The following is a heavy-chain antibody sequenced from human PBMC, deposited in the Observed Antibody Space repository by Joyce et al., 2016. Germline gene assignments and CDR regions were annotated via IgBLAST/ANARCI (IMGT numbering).Heavy chain of an antibody. J-gene: IGHJ4*02. CDR2: IFYSGST. V-gene: IGHV4-39*01. CDR1: GGSVSSNSYY. CDR3: ALVYYDFWSGFHPSY. Sequence: QLQLQESGPGLVKPSETLSLTCSVSGGSVSSNSYYWGGIRQPPGKGLEWIGSIFYSGSTYYNPSLKSRVTISVDTSKNQFSLKLRSVTAADSAVYYCALVYYDFWSGFHPSYWGQGTLVTVSS. D-gene: IGHD3-3*01.